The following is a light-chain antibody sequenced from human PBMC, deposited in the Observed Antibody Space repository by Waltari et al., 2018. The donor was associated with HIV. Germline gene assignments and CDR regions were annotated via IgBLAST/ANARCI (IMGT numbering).Light chain of an antibody. Sequence: SSELTQDPAVSVALGQTVRITCQGDSLRNYYATWYQQKPGQAPILVIHSQKDRPSGIADRFSGSSSGDTASLTITGAQAEDEADYYCNSRDTSGNHWLFGGGTKLTVL. CDR3: NSRDTSGNHWL. CDR1: SLRNYY. V-gene: IGLV3-19*01. CDR2: SQK. J-gene: IGLJ3*02.